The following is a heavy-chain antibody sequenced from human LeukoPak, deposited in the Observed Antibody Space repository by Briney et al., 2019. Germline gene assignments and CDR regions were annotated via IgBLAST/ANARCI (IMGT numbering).Heavy chain of an antibody. CDR2: IYYSGST. V-gene: IGHV4-39*01. CDR1: GGSISSSSYY. D-gene: IGHD2-15*01. Sequence: SETLSLTCTVSGGSISSSSYYWGWIRQPPGKGLEWIGSIYYSGSTYYNPSLKSRVTISVDTSKNQFSLKLSSVTAADTAVYYCARGLPAVAAPFDYWGQGTLVTVSS. CDR3: ARGLPAVAAPFDY. J-gene: IGHJ4*02.